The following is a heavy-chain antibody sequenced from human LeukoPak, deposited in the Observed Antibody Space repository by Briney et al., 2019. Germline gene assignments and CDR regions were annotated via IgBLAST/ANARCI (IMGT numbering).Heavy chain of an antibody. CDR3: AKDRSGSGYVPFDC. CDR2: ITGSGGSA. Sequence: GGSLRLSCAASGFTFSSYAMSWVRQAPGKGLEWVSSITGSGGSAYYADSVKGRFTISRDNSMNTLYLQMNSQRAVDTAVYYCAKDRSGSGYVPFDCWGQGTLVTVSS. D-gene: IGHD5-12*01. CDR1: GFTFSSYA. V-gene: IGHV3-23*01. J-gene: IGHJ4*02.